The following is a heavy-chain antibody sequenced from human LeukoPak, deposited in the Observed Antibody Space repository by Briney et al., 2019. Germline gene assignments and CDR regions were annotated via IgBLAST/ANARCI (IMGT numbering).Heavy chain of an antibody. CDR1: GGSISSSSYY. V-gene: IGHV4-39*01. CDR3: ARHYGEYQLRPYFHY. Sequence: KPSETLSLTCTVSGGSISSSSYYWGWIRQPPGKGLEWIGSIYYSGSTYYNPSLKSRVTISVDTSKNQFSLKLSSVTAADTAVYYCARHYGEYQLRPYFHYWGQGTLGTVSS. CDR2: IYYSGST. J-gene: IGHJ4*02. D-gene: IGHD4-17*01.